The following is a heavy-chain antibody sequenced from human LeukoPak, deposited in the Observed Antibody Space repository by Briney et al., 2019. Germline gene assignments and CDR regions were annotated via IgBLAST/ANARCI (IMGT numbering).Heavy chain of an antibody. J-gene: IGHJ4*02. D-gene: IGHD2-21*02. CDR3: ARVAYCSGDCYHYFEY. Sequence: PGGSLRLSCAASGFTFRDYYMSWVRQAPGKGLEWVSYISGASTFTNYADSVKGRFAISRDNAKNTLYLQLNSLRAEDTAVYYCARVAYCSGDCYHYFEYWGQGTLVTVSS. CDR1: GFTFRDYY. CDR2: ISGASTFT. V-gene: IGHV3-11*06.